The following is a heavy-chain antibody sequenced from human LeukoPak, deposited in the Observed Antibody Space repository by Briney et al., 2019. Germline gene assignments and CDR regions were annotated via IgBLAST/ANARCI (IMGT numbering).Heavy chain of an antibody. Sequence: SETLSLTCTVSGGSISSGGYYWSWIRQHPRKGLEWIGYIYYSGSTYYNPSLKSRVTISVDTSKNQFSLKLSSVTAADTAVYYCARRGATGTPGAWFDPWGQGTLVTVSS. CDR2: IYYSGST. D-gene: IGHD1-7*01. CDR1: GGSISSGGYY. V-gene: IGHV4-31*03. J-gene: IGHJ5*02. CDR3: ARRGATGTPGAWFDP.